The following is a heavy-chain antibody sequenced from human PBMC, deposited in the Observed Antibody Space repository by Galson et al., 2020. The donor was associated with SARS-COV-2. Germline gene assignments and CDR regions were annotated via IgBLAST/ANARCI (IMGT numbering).Heavy chain of an antibody. CDR2: INHSGST. D-gene: IGHD3-22*01. J-gene: IGHJ4*02. CDR3: ARGLLPMIVVS. CDR1: GGSFSGYY. Sequence: SQASETLSLTRAVYGGSFSGYYWSWIRQPPGKGLEWIGEINHSGSTNYNPSLKSRVTISVDTSKNQFSLKLSSVTAADTAVYYCARGLLPMIVVSWGQGTLVTVSS. V-gene: IGHV4-34*01.